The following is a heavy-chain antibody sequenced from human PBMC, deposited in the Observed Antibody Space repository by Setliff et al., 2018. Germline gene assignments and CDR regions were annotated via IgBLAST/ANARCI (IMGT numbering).Heavy chain of an antibody. D-gene: IGHD3-3*01. CDR3: ARGPRITIFGVVSLSLYGMDV. V-gene: IGHV1-8*02. CDR1: GYTFTSYA. CDR2: MNPNSGNT. J-gene: IGHJ6*02. Sequence: ASVKVSCKASGYTFTSYAFSWVRQAPGQGLEWMGWMNPNSGNTGYAQKFQGRVTMTRNTSISTAYMDLSSLRFEDTAVYYCARGPRITIFGVVSLSLYGMDVWGQGTTVTVSS.